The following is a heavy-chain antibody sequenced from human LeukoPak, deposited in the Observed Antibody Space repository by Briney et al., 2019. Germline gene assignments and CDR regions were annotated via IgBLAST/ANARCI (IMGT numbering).Heavy chain of an antibody. D-gene: IGHD2-2*01. CDR3: ARPPYQLLGWFDP. CDR1: GFTFSSYA. V-gene: IGHV3-53*01. CDR2: IYSGGST. J-gene: IGHJ5*02. Sequence: GGSLRLSCAASGFTFSSYAMSWVRQAPGKGLEGVSVIYSGGSTYYSDSVKGRFTISRDNSKNTLYLQMNSLRAEDTAVYYCARPPYQLLGWFDPWGQGTLVTVSS.